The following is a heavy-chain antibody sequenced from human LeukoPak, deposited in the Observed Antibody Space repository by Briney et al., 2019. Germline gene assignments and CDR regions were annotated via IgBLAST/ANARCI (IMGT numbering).Heavy chain of an antibody. CDR1: GFTFSHFW. CDR2: IKKTGSET. Sequence: GGSLRLSCAASGFTFSHFWMSWVRQAPGRGLEWVAYIKKTGSETYYVDSVKGRFTITRDNTRSSLFLQMYSLRAEDTAVYFCAREDGYCSGGNCYSYFDSWGQGTLVTVSS. V-gene: IGHV3-7*01. D-gene: IGHD2-15*01. CDR3: AREDGYCSGGNCYSYFDS. J-gene: IGHJ4*02.